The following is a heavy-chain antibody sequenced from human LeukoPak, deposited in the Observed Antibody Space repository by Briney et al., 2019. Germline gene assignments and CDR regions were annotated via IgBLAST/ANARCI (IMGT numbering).Heavy chain of an antibody. J-gene: IGHJ4*02. Sequence: GGSLRLSCAASGFTFSSYGMHWVRQAPGKGLEWVAVISYDGSNKYYADSVKGRFTISREYSNNTLYLQMSSLRAEDTAIYYCAKETALVGGHAAIFDHWGQGTLVTVSS. CDR2: ISYDGSNK. D-gene: IGHD3-3*01. V-gene: IGHV3-30*18. CDR3: AKETALVGGHAAIFDH. CDR1: GFTFSSYG.